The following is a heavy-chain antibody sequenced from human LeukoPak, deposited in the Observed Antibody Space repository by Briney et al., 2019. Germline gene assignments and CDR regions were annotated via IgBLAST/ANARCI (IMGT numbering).Heavy chain of an antibody. Sequence: ASVKVSCKASGYTFSGYSMHWVRQAPGQGLEWMGRINPNIGGTNYAQKFQGRVTMTTDKSMSTAYMELSSLRSEDTDVYYCARGPQCTHGVFSDNWFDPWGQETLVSVSS. CDR1: GYTFSGYS. CDR2: INPNIGGT. D-gene: IGHD2-8*01. J-gene: IGHJ5*02. V-gene: IGHV1-2*02. CDR3: ARGPQCTHGVFSDNWFDP.